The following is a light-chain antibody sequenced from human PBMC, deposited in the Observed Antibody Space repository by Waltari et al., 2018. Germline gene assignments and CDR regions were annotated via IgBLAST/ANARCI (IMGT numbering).Light chain of an antibody. V-gene: IGLV4-69*01. CDR3: QTGGRGTWV. Sequence: QLVLTQSPSASASLGASVKLTCPLSSGHSSNIIAWHQQQQEKGPRYLMKVNSDGSHSKGDEVPDRCSGSGSGAERYLTISGRQSEDEADYYCQTGGRGTWVFGGGNKLTVL. J-gene: IGLJ3*02. CDR1: SGHSSNI. CDR2: VNSDGSH.